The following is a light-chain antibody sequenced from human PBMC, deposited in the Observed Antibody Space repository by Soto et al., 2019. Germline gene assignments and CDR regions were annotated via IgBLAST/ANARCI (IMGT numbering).Light chain of an antibody. CDR1: SSDVGGYNY. CDR2: DVS. Sequence: QSVLTQPASMSGSPGQSITISCTGTSSDVGGYNYVSWYQQHPGKAPKLKIYDVSNRPSGVSNRFSGSKSGNTASLTISGLQAEDEADYYCSSYTSSSTRVFGTGTKVTVL. V-gene: IGLV2-14*01. CDR3: SSYTSSSTRV. J-gene: IGLJ1*01.